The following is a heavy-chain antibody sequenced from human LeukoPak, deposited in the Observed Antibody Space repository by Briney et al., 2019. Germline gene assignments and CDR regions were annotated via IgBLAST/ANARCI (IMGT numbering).Heavy chain of an antibody. CDR2: MYTSGST. J-gene: IGHJ5*02. V-gene: IGHV4-61*02. CDR1: GGSISSGSYY. Sequence: KPSETLSLTCTVSGGSISSGSYYWSWIRQPAGKGLEWIGRMYTSGSTNYNPSLKSRVTISVDTSKNQFSLKLNSVTAADTAVYYCARWASRFDPWDQGTLVTVSS. CDR3: ARWASRFDP.